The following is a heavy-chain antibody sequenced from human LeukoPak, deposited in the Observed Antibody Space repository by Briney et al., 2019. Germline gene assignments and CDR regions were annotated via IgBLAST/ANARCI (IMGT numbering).Heavy chain of an antibody. V-gene: IGHV3-30*04. D-gene: IGHD4-11*01. CDR1: GFTFSSYA. CDR2: ISYDGSNK. J-gene: IGHJ4*02. Sequence: GRSLRLSCAASGFTFSSYAMHGVRRAPGKGLEWVAVISYDGSNKYYADSVKGRFTISRDNSKNTLYLQMNSLRAEDTAVYYCASIDYSTSYWGQGTLVTVSS. CDR3: ASIDYSTSY.